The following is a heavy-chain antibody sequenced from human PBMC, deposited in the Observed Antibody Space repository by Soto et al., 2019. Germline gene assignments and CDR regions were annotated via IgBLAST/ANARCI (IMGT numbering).Heavy chain of an antibody. J-gene: IGHJ4*02. D-gene: IGHD3-9*01. CDR2: IRSKAYGGTT. Sequence: GGSLRLSCTASGVTFGDYAMSWFRKAPGKGQEWVGFIRSKAYGGTTEYAASVKGRFTISRDDSKSIAYLQMNSLKTEDTAVYYCTRANPLLRYFDWSLGYFDYWGQGTLVTVSS. CDR3: TRANPLLRYFDWSLGYFDY. V-gene: IGHV3-49*03. CDR1: GVTFGDYA.